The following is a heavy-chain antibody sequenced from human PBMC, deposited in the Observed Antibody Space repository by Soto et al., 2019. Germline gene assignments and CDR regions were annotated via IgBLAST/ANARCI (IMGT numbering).Heavy chain of an antibody. Sequence: GGSLRLSCAASGFTIGDYYMSWIRQAPGKGLEWISYISNTGTSKFYADSVKGRFTISRDYANNSLYLQLNSLRAKDTAVYYCARDRISYFYGMDIWGQGTTVTVSS. CDR1: GFTIGDYY. CDR2: ISNTGTSK. J-gene: IGHJ6*02. CDR3: ARDRISYFYGMDI. V-gene: IGHV3-11*01.